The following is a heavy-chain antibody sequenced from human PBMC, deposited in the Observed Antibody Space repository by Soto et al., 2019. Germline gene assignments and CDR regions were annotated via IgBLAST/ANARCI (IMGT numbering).Heavy chain of an antibody. D-gene: IGHD6-19*01. CDR2: IKQDGSEK. J-gene: IGHJ5*02. V-gene: IGHV3-7*03. CDR1: GFTFSSYW. Sequence: LRLSCAASGFTFSSYWMSWVRQAPGKGLEWVANIKQDGSEKYYVDSVKGRFTISGDNAKNSLYLQMNSLRAEDTAVYYCAREGPWGAVAGLNWFDPWGQGTLVTVPQ. CDR3: AREGPWGAVAGLNWFDP.